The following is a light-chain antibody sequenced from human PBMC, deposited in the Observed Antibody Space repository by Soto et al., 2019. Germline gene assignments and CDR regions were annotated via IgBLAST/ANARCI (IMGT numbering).Light chain of an antibody. CDR3: QQSYSTPYT. CDR1: QAIHSY. Sequence: DIQMTQSPSSLSASVGDRVTITCRASQAIHSYLNWYQQKPGKAPKLLIYAASSLQSGVPSRFSGSGSGTDFTLTISSLRPEDFATYFCQQSYSTPYTFGQGTKLEIK. J-gene: IGKJ2*01. CDR2: AAS. V-gene: IGKV1-39*01.